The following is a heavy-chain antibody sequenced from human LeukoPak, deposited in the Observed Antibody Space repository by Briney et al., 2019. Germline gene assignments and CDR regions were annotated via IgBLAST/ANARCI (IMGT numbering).Heavy chain of an antibody. D-gene: IGHD6-19*01. CDR3: ARDGGIAVAGAPHSWYYFDY. CDR2: IYPSGGST. J-gene: IGHJ4*02. V-gene: IGHV1-46*01. CDR1: GYTFTSYY. Sequence: ASVKVSCKASGYTFTSYYMHWVRQAPGQGLEWMGIIYPSGGSTSYAQKFQGRVTMTRDTSTSTVYMELSSLRSEDTAVYYCARDGGIAVAGAPHSWYYFDYWGQGTLVTVSS.